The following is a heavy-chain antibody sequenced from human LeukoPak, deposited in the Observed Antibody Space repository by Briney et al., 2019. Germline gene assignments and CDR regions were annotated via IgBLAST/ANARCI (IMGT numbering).Heavy chain of an antibody. CDR3: ARDQRWFDP. J-gene: IGHJ5*02. V-gene: IGHV1-69*05. CDR1: GGTFSSYA. Sequence: ASVKVSCKASGGTFSSYAISWVRQAPGQGLEWMGGIIPIFGTANYAQKLQGRVTMTTDTSTSTAYMELRSLRSDDTAVYYCARDQRWFDPWGQGTLVTVSS. CDR2: IIPIFGTA.